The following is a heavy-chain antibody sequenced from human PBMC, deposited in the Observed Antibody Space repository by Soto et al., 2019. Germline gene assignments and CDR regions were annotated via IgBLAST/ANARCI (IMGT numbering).Heavy chain of an antibody. V-gene: IGHV4-59*08. CDR2: IYYSGST. CDR1: GGSISSYY. D-gene: IGHD3-22*01. J-gene: IGHJ4*02. Sequence: SETLSLTCTVSGGSISSYYWSWIRQPPGKGLEWIGYIYYSGSTNYNPSLKSRVTISVDTSKNQFSLKLSSVTAADTAVYYCARRRDSSGFRPYYFDYLGQGTLVTVSS. CDR3: ARRRDSSGFRPYYFDY.